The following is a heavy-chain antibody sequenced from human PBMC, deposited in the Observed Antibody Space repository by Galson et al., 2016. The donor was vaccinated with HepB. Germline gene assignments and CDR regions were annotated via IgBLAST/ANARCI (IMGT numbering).Heavy chain of an antibody. D-gene: IGHD3-22*01. Sequence: SVKVSCKASGYTFTNYYMHWVRQAPGQGLEWMAWINPNNGDTKYAQKVQGRGTLTTDTSTSTVYMDLRSLRPDDTAVYYCARDLKYSFESSGRSAFWGQGTLVTVSS. CDR2: INPNNGDT. J-gene: IGHJ4*02. CDR3: ARDLKYSFESSGRSAF. V-gene: IGHV1-18*04. CDR1: GYTFTNYY.